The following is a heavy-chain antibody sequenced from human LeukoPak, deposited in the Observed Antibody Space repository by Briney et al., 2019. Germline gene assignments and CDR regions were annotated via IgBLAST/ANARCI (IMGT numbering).Heavy chain of an antibody. CDR2: IYPGDSDT. D-gene: IGHD6-19*01. Sequence: PGESLKISCKGSGYSFTSYWIGWVCQMPGKGLEWMGIIYPGDSDTRYGPSFQGQVTISADMSISTAYLQWSSLKASDTAMYYCARRTGGIAVVVDYWGQGTLVTVSS. V-gene: IGHV5-51*01. CDR3: ARRTGGIAVVVDY. CDR1: GYSFTSYW. J-gene: IGHJ4*02.